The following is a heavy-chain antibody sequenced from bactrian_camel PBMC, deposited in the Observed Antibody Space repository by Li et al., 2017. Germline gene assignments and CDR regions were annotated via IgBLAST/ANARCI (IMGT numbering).Heavy chain of an antibody. Sequence: HVQLVESGGGLVQPGGSLRLSCSGSGFTFSSYFTNWIRQAPGKGLEWVPRILSDGTETSYVDSVKGRFTISRDNAGNTLYLQMNSLKTEDTAVYYCAAGGSRFNYWGQGTQVTVSS. V-gene: IGHV3S6*01. CDR2: ILSDGTET. J-gene: IGHJ4*01. CDR1: GFTFSSYF. D-gene: IGHD2*01. CDR3: AAGGSRFNY.